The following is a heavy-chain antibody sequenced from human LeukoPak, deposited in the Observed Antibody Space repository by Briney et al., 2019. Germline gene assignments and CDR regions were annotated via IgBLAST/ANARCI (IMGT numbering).Heavy chain of an antibody. D-gene: IGHD1-26*01. CDR2: IYTSGST. CDR3: XXDQLGATTGYYYYYMDV. J-gene: IGHJ6*03. V-gene: IGHV4-4*07. CDR1: GGSISSYY. Sequence: SETLSLTCTVSGGSISSYYWSWIRQPAGKGLEWIGRIYTSGSTNYNPSLKSRVTMSVDTSKNQFSLKLSSVTAADTAVYYCXXDQLGATTGYYYYYMDVWGKGTTVTISS.